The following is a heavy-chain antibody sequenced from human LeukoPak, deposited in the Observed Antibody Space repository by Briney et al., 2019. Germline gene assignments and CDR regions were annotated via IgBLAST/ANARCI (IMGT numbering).Heavy chain of an antibody. V-gene: IGHV1-58*02. CDR3: ALYSSGLDVDAFDI. D-gene: IGHD6-19*01. CDR2: IVVGSGNT. CDR1: GFTFTSSA. Sequence: SVKVSCKASGFTFTSSAMQWVRQARGQRLEWIGWIVVGSGNTNYAQKFQERVTITRDMSTSTAYMELSSLRSEDTAVYYRALYSSGLDVDAFDIWGQGTMVTVSS. J-gene: IGHJ3*02.